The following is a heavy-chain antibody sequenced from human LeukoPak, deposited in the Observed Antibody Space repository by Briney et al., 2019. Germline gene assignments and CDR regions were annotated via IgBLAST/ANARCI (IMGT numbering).Heavy chain of an antibody. CDR2: IYYSGST. J-gene: IGHJ3*02. CDR3: ARGSLWFGELPNAFDI. D-gene: IGHD3-10*01. Sequence: SETPSLTCTVSGGSISSYYWSWIRQPPGKGLEWIGYIYYSGSTNYNPSLKSRVTISVDTSKNQFSLKLSSVTAADTAVYYCARGSLWFGELPNAFDIWGQGTMVTVSS. V-gene: IGHV4-59*01. CDR1: GGSISSYY.